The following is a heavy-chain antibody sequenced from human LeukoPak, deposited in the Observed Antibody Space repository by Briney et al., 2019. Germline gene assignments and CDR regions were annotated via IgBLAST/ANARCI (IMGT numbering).Heavy chain of an antibody. V-gene: IGHV3-9*01. CDR1: GFTFSSYA. D-gene: IGHD4-11*01. CDR2: ISYQSGAI. Sequence: GGSLRLSCAASGFTFSSYAMHWVRQAPGKGLEWVSGISYQSGAIDYADLVKGRFTISRDDAKNYVFLQMSSLRPEDSAFYCCVKDKGTVIGGMDEWGQGTLVTVSS. CDR3: VKDKGTVIGGMDE. J-gene: IGHJ4*02.